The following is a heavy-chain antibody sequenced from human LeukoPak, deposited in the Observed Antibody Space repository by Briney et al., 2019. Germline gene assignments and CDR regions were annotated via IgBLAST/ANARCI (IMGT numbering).Heavy chain of an antibody. V-gene: IGHV3-23*01. J-gene: IGHJ6*03. CDR3: ARGYCSSTSCYTNYYYYYMDV. Sequence: GGSLRLSCAASGFTFSSYAMSWVRQAPGKGLEWVSAISGSGGSTYCADSVKGRFTISRDNSKNTLYLQMNSLRAEDTAVYYCARGYCSSTSCYTNYYYYYMDVWGKGTTVTVSS. CDR1: GFTFSSYA. D-gene: IGHD2-2*02. CDR2: ISGSGGST.